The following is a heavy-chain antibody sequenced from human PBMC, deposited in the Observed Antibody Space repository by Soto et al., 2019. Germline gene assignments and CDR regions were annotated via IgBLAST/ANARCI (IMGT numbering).Heavy chain of an antibody. CDR3: ARTLLKVILPLGY. V-gene: IGHV1-2*02. J-gene: IGHJ4*02. CDR1: GYTFSGYY. D-gene: IGHD3-3*02. CDR2: INTLSGDT. Sequence: QVQLVQSGAEVKKPGASVKVSCKASGYTFSGYYMHWVRQAPGQGLEWMGWINTLSGDTSFPQKFQGRLAMTRDTSLDTALMEGSRLTSDGTAIYFCARTLLKVILPLGYWGQGTLVSVSS.